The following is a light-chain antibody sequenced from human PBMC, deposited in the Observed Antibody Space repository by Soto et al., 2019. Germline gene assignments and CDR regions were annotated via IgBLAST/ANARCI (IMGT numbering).Light chain of an antibody. CDR1: QGISSY. V-gene: IGKV1-8*01. CDR2: AAS. J-gene: IGKJ3*01. CDR3: QQYYSYAPT. Sequence: AIRMTQSPSSLSASTGDRVTITCRASQGISSYLAWYQQKPGKAPKLLIYAASTLQSGVPSRFSGSGSGTDFTLTISFLQSEDFATYYCQQYYSYAPTFGPGTKVDIK.